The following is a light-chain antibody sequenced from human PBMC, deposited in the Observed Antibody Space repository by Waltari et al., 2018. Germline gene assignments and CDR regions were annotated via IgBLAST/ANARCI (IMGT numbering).Light chain of an antibody. J-gene: IGLJ3*02. V-gene: IGLV2-23*01. CDR2: EGS. Sequence: QSALTQPASVSGSPGQSITISCTGTSSDVGRYNLVSWYQQHPGKAPKLMIYEGSKRPSGVSNRFSGSKSGNTASLTISGLQAADEADYYCCSYAGSSSWVFGGGTKLTVL. CDR3: CSYAGSSSWV. CDR1: SSDVGRYNL.